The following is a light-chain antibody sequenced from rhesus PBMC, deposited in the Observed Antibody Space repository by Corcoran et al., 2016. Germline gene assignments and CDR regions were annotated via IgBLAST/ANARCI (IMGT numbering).Light chain of an antibody. V-gene: IGKV1-22*01. CDR2: KAS. Sequence: DIQMTQSPSSLSASLGDTVTISCRASQSVGSTLAWYQQRPRKAPKLRIYKASTVETGVPSRFSGRGSWTDVTLTISSLQADDFATYYCQQYTNRPLTFCPGTKLDIK. CDR1: QSVGST. J-gene: IGKJ3*01. CDR3: QQYTNRPLT.